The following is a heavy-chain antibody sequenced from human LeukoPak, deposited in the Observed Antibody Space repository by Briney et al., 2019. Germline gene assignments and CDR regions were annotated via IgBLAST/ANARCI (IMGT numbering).Heavy chain of an antibody. D-gene: IGHD6-13*01. CDR3: VAAAGVLY. V-gene: IGHV1-18*01. CDR1: GYTFTSYG. CDR2: ISAYNGNT. J-gene: IGHJ4*02. Sequence: ASVKVSCKASGYTFTSYGISWVRQAPGQGLEWMGWISAYNGNTNYAQKLQGRVTMTTDTSISTAYMELSRLRSDDTAVYYCVAAAGVLYWGQGTLVTVSS.